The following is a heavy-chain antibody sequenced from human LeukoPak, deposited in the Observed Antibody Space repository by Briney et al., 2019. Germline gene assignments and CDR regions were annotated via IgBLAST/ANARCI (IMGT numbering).Heavy chain of an antibody. CDR2: IDYSGST. D-gene: IGHD4/OR15-4a*01. Sequence: SQTLSLTCSVSGASVRSGEYFWNWIRQFPGKDLEWIGYIDYSGSTHYNPSLKSRVIASVDTSKNQFSLRVMSVTAADTAIYYCARRIMADYGPYLLGWFDPWGQGTLVTVSP. CDR1: GASVRSGEYF. J-gene: IGHJ5*02. CDR3: ARRIMADYGPYLLGWFDP. V-gene: IGHV4-31*03.